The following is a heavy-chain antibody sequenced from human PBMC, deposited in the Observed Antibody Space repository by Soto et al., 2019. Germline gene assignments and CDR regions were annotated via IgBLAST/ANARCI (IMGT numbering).Heavy chain of an antibody. CDR1: GFTFGTYY. V-gene: IGHV3-7*01. J-gene: IGHJ4*02. Sequence: GGSLRLSCAASGFTFGTYYMTWVRQAPGEGLEWVANINGDGSEKYYVDSVKGRFTISRDNARDSLYLQMNSLRAEDTAVYYCAREFFGGPDYWGQGTLVTVSS. CDR3: AREFFGGPDY. D-gene: IGHD3-3*01. CDR2: INGDGSEK.